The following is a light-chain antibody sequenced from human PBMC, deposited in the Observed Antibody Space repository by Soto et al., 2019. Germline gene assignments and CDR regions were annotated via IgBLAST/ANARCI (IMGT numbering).Light chain of an antibody. V-gene: IGLV8-61*01. J-gene: IGLJ2*01. CDR2: NTN. CDR3: VLYIGSGISL. CDR1: SGSVSTNYY. Sequence: QAVVTQEPSFSVSPGGTVTLTCGLSSGSVSTNYYPSWCQQTAGQAPRTLIYNTNTRSSGVPDRFSASILGNKAALTIAGAQADDESYYYCVLYIGSGISLFGGGTKLTVL.